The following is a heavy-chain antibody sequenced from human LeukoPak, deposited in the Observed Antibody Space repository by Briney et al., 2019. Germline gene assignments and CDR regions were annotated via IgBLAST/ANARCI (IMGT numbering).Heavy chain of an antibody. V-gene: IGHV3-23*01. CDR1: GFTFSSYA. CDR2: IRGSGGST. Sequence: PGGALRLSCAASGFTFSSYAMTWRRQATGKGVEWDSGIRGSGGSTYYTDCVKGRFTISRDNSKNMLSLQVNSLRADDTAVYYCANDSGDYYDWGRATLVTVSS. J-gene: IGHJ4*02. D-gene: IGHD2-21*02. CDR3: ANDSGDYYD.